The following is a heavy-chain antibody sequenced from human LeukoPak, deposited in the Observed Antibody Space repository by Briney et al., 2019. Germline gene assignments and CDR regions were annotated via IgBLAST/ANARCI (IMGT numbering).Heavy chain of an antibody. J-gene: IGHJ3*02. CDR1: GYTFTSYG. V-gene: IGHV1-18*01. Sequence: GASAKVSCKASGYTFTSYGISWVRQAPGQGLEWMGWISAYNGNTNYAQKLQGRVTMTTDTSTSTAYMELRSLRSDDTAVYYCARVTMVRGVIISNAFDIWGQGTMVTVSS. CDR3: ARVTMVRGVIISNAFDI. D-gene: IGHD3-10*01. CDR2: ISAYNGNT.